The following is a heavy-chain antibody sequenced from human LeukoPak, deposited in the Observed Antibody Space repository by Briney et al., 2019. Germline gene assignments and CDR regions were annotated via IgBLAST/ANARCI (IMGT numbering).Heavy chain of an antibody. CDR3: AREWPYGSGTYGY. CDR2: INPNSGGT. D-gene: IGHD3-10*01. CDR1: GYTFTGYY. J-gene: IGHJ4*02. V-gene: IGHV1-2*06. Sequence: ASVKVSCKASGYTFTGYYMHWVRQAPGQGLEWMGRINPNSGGTNYAQKFQGRGTMTRDTSISTAYMELSRLGSADTAVYYCAREWPYGSGTYGYWGQGTLVTVSS.